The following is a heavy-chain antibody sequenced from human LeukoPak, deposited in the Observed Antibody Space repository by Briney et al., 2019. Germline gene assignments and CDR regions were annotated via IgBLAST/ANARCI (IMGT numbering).Heavy chain of an antibody. Sequence: ASVKVSCKASGYTFTSYAMNWVRQAPGQGLEWMGWINTNTGNPTYAQGFTGRFVFSLDTSVSTAYLQISSLKAEDTAVYYCARVVETPPSLRLGETDAFDIWGQGTMVTVSS. CDR2: INTNTGNP. D-gene: IGHD3-16*01. CDR3: ARVVETPPSLRLGETDAFDI. V-gene: IGHV7-4-1*02. CDR1: GYTFTSYA. J-gene: IGHJ3*02.